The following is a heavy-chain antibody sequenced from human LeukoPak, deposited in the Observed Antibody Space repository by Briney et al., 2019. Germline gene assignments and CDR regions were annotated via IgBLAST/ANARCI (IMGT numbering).Heavy chain of an antibody. CDR2: MNPNSGNT. V-gene: IGHV1-8*01. CDR1: GYTFTSYD. J-gene: IGHJ6*03. CDR3: ARDSSLHCSSTSCYYYYYMDV. D-gene: IGHD2-2*01. Sequence: ASVKVSCKASGYTFTSYDINWVRQATGQGLEWMGWMNPNSGNTGYAQKFQGRVTMSRNTSISTAYMELSSLRSEDTAVYYCARDSSLHCSSTSCYYYYYMDVWGKGTTVTVSS.